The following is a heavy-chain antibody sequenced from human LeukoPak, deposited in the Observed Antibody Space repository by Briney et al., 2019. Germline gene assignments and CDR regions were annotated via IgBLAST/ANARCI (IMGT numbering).Heavy chain of an antibody. Sequence: GGSLRLSCAASGFTFSDYYMSWIRQAPGKGREWVSYISRSSTTIYYADSVKVRFTISRDGDKNSLYLQMNSLGDEDTAVYYCARVTVGAVNDYWGQGTLVTVSS. CDR3: ARVTVGAVNDY. D-gene: IGHD1-26*01. CDR1: GFTFSDYY. V-gene: IGHV3-11*04. J-gene: IGHJ4*02. CDR2: ISRSSTTI.